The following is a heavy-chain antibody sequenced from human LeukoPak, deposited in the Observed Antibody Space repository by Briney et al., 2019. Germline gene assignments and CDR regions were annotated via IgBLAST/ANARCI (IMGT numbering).Heavy chain of an antibody. CDR2: ISAYNGNT. D-gene: IGHD5-12*01. V-gene: IGHV1-18*01. CDR1: GYTFTSYG. J-gene: IGHJ6*03. Sequence: ASVKVSCKASGYTFTSYGISWVRQAPGQGLEWMGWISAYNGNTNYAQKLQGRVTMTTDTSTSTAYMELRSLRSDDTAVYYCARDGSGYDLYYYYYMDVWGKGTTVTISS. CDR3: ARDGSGYDLYYYYYMDV.